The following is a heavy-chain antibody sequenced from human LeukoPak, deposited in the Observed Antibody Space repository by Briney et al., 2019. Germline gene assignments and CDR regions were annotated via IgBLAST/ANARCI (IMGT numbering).Heavy chain of an antibody. Sequence: SETLSLTCAVSGGSISSGGYSWSWIRQPPGKGLEWIGYIYHSGSTYYNPSLKSRVTISVDRSKNQFSLKLSSVTAADTAVYYCAGLMVRGVTNWFDPWGQGTLVTVSS. J-gene: IGHJ5*02. CDR1: GGSISSGGYS. D-gene: IGHD3-10*01. CDR2: IYHSGST. CDR3: AGLMVRGVTNWFDP. V-gene: IGHV4-30-2*01.